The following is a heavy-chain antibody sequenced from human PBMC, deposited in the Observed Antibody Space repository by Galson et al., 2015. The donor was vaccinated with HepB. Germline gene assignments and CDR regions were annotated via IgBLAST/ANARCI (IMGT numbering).Heavy chain of an antibody. CDR1: GFTFSSNA. CDR3: ANSYCGGDCYSGMRY. J-gene: IGHJ4*02. Sequence: SLRLSCAASGFTFSSNAMSWVRQAPGKGLEWVSAISGSGGSTYYADSVKGRFTISRDNSKSTLYLQMNSLRAEDTAVYYCANSYCGGDCYSGMRYWGQGSLVTVSS. D-gene: IGHD2-21*02. CDR2: ISGSGGST. V-gene: IGHV3-23*01.